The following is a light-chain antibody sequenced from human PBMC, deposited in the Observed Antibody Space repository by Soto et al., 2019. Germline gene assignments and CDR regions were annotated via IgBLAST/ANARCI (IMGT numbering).Light chain of an antibody. CDR3: LQDYNLLT. V-gene: IGKV1-6*01. J-gene: IGKJ4*01. CDR2: AVS. CDR1: QGIGSD. Sequence: AIEMTQSPSSQSASVGDRVTITCRASQGIGSDLAWYQQRPGKAPKLLIYAVSSLQNGVPSRFSGSGSGTDFTLTISSLQPEDFATYYCLQDYNLLTFGGGTKVEIK.